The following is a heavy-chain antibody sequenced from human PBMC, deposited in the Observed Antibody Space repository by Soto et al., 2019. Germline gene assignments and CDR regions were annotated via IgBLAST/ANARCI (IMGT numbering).Heavy chain of an antibody. V-gene: IGHV1-58*02. CDR1: GFTFTSSA. CDR2: IVVGSGNT. Sequence: GASVKVSCKASGFTFTSSAMQWVRQARGQCLEWIGWIVVGSGNTNYAQKFQERVTITRDMSTSTAYMELSSLRSEDTAVYYCAADTCTNGVCYDAFDIWGQGTMVTVSS. D-gene: IGHD2-8*01. CDR3: AADTCTNGVCYDAFDI. J-gene: IGHJ3*02.